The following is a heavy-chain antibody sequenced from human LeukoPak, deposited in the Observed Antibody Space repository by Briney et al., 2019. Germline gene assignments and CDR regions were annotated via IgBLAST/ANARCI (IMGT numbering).Heavy chain of an antibody. CDR2: ISSSSSYI. Sequence: GGSLRLSCAASGFTFSSYSMNWVRQAPGKGLEWVSSISSSSSYIYYADSVKGRFTISRDNAKNSLYLQMNSLRAEDTAVYYCAREGPIVAVDYWGQGTLVTVSS. CDR1: GFTFSSYS. J-gene: IGHJ4*02. CDR3: AREGPIVAVDY. V-gene: IGHV3-21*01. D-gene: IGHD5-12*01.